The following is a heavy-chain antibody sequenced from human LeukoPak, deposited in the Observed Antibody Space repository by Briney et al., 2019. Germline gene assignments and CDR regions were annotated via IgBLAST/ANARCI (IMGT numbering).Heavy chain of an antibody. J-gene: IGHJ4*02. V-gene: IGHV3-30*02. CDR1: GFTFSSYG. CDR3: ATIPSPGYSYGRLTDY. D-gene: IGHD5-18*01. CDR2: IRYDGSNK. Sequence: PGGSLRLSCAASGFTFSSYGMHWVRQAPGKGLEWVAFIRYDGSNKYYADSVKGRFTISRDNSKNTLYLQMNSLRAEDTAVYYCATIPSPGYSYGRLTDYWGQGTLVTVSS.